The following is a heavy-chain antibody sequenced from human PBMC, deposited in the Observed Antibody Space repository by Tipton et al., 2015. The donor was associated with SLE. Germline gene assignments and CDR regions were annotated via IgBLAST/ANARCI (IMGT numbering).Heavy chain of an antibody. CDR3: ARDRDDILTGLFDY. CDR1: GFTFDDYG. V-gene: IGHV3-20*04. D-gene: IGHD3-9*01. CDR2: INWNGGST. Sequence: SLRLSCAASGFTFDDYGMSWVRQAPGKGLEWVSGINWNGGSTGYADPVKGRFTISRDNAKNSLYLQMNSLRAEDTALYYCARDRDDILTGLFDYWGQGTPVTVSS. J-gene: IGHJ4*02.